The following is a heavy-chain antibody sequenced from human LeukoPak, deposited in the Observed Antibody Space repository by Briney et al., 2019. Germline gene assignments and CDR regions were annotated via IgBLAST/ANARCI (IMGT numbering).Heavy chain of an antibody. Sequence: GGSLRLSCAASGFTFSSYAMSWVRQAPGKGLEWVSAISGSGGSTYYADSVKGRFTISRDNSKNTLYLQMNSLRAEDPAVYYCAKQGPARIPIVVVTAMAHWGQGTLVTVSS. CDR3: AKQGPARIPIVVVTAMAH. CDR2: ISGSGGST. V-gene: IGHV3-23*01. CDR1: GFTFSSYA. D-gene: IGHD2-21*02. J-gene: IGHJ4*02.